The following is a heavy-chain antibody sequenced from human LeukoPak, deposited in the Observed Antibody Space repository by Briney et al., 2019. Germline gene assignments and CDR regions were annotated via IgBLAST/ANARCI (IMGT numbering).Heavy chain of an antibody. CDR2: IYYSGST. J-gene: IGHJ3*02. V-gene: IGHV4-61*08. CDR3: ARGGVDAFDI. Sequence: SETLSLTCTVSGDSISSGDYYWSWIRQPPGKGLEWIGYIYYSGSTNYNPSLKSRVTISVDTSKNQFSLKLSSVTAADTAVYYCARGGVDAFDIWGQGTMVTVSS. CDR1: GDSISSGDYY.